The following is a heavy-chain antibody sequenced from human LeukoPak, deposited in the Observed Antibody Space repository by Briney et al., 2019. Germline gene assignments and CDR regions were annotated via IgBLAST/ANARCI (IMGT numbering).Heavy chain of an antibody. J-gene: IGHJ4*02. CDR1: GFSFPYG. Sequence: PGGSLRLSCEASGFSFPYGMSWVRQAPGKGLEWVSGITNSGENTYYADSVKGRFTISRDNSKNTLYLQMNSLRAEDTAVYYCAKDSAKKYDDYWGQGTLVTVSS. V-gene: IGHV3-23*01. D-gene: IGHD2/OR15-2a*01. CDR2: ITNSGENT. CDR3: AKDSAKKYDDY.